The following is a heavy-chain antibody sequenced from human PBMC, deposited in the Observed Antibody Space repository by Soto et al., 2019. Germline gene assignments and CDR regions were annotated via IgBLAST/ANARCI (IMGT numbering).Heavy chain of an antibody. D-gene: IGHD2-2*01. CDR1: GFTFSSYW. J-gene: IGHJ6*02. CDR3: AREISDHCSSTSCYDYYYGMDV. Sequence: LRLSCAASGFTFSSYWMSWVRQAPGKGLEWVANIKQDGSEKYYVDSVKGRFTISRDNAKNSLYLQMNSLRAEDTAVYYCAREISDHCSSTSCYDYYYGMDVWGQGTTVTVSS. V-gene: IGHV3-7*03. CDR2: IKQDGSEK.